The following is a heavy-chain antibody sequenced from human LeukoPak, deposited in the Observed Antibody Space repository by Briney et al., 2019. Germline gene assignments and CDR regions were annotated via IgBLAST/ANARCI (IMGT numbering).Heavy chain of an antibody. CDR1: GGSITNYA. Sequence: ASVKVSCKFSGGSITNYAISWVRQAPGQGLDWMGRITPLLDSTNYAPKFHGRVTITADKSTNSAFMELSSLTSEDTAMYFCTRLVAGGFDSCGQGRLVTVSS. D-gene: IGHD2-15*01. CDR2: ITPLLDST. J-gene: IGHJ4*02. V-gene: IGHV1-69*06. CDR3: TRLVAGGFDS.